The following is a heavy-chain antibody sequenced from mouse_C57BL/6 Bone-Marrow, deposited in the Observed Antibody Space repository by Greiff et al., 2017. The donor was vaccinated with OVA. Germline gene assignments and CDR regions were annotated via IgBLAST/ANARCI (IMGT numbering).Heavy chain of an antibody. V-gene: IGHV5-12*01. CDR2: ISNGGGST. Sequence: DVQLVESGGGLVQPGGSLKLSCAASGFTFSDYYMYWVRQTPEKRLEWVAYISNGGGSTYYPDTVKGRFTISRDNAKNTLYLQMSRLKSEDTAMYYCARHQNYGSSSAMDYWGQGTSVTVSS. D-gene: IGHD1-1*01. CDR1: GFTFSDYY. CDR3: ARHQNYGSSSAMDY. J-gene: IGHJ4*01.